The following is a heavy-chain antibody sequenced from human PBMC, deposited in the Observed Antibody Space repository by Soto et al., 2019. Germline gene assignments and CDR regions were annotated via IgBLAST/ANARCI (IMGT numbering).Heavy chain of an antibody. CDR1: GFTFDDYA. D-gene: IGHD6-6*01. CDR2: ISWNGGNI. CDR3: AKDIYSSSSGQDY. V-gene: IGHV3-9*01. Sequence: EVQLVESGGGLVQPGRSLRLSCAASGFTFDDYAMHWVRQAPGKGLEWVSGISWNGGNIGYADSVKGRFTISRDNAKNALFLQMNSLRADDTALYFCAKDIYSSSSGQDYWGQGTPVTVSS. J-gene: IGHJ4*02.